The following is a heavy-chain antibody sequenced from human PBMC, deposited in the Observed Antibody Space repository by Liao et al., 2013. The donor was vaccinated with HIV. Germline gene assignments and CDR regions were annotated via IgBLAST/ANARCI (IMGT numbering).Heavy chain of an antibody. Sequence: QVQLQQWGAGLLKPSETLSLTCAVYGGSFSGYYWSWIRQPPGKGLEWIGEINHSGSTNYNPSLKSRVTISVDTSKNQFSLKLSSVTAADTAVYYCARVEDYDSSGPIDYWGQGTLVTVSS. D-gene: IGHD3-22*01. CDR3: ARVEDYDSSGPIDY. CDR2: INHSGST. CDR1: GGSFSGYY. V-gene: IGHV4-34*01. J-gene: IGHJ4*02.